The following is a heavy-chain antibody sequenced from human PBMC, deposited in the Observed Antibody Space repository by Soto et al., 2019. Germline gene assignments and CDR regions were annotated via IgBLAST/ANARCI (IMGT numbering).Heavy chain of an antibody. Sequence: QVQLQESGPGLVKPSGTLSLTCAVSGGSISSSNWWSWVRQPPGKGLEWIGEIYHSGSTNYNPSLKVRVTISVDKSKNQFSLKLSSVTAADTAVYYCERGFLGATILGTNWFDPLGQGTLVTVSS. CDR1: GGSISSSNW. J-gene: IGHJ5*02. V-gene: IGHV4-4*02. D-gene: IGHD5-12*01. CDR3: ERGFLGATILGTNWFDP. CDR2: IYHSGST.